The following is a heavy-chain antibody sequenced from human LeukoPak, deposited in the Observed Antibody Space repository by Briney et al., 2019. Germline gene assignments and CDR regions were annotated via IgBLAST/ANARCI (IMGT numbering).Heavy chain of an antibody. J-gene: IGHJ6*03. CDR2: ISAYSGDT. V-gene: IGHV1-18*04. CDR3: ARPITSSGTYYYYMVV. Sequence: ASVKVSCKASGYYFTSFGISWVRQAPGQGLEWMGWISAYSGDTNYAQSFQGRVTMTVDTSTTTLYMELRSLTSDDTAVYYCARPITSSGTYYYYMVVWGEGTPVTVSS. CDR1: GYYFTSFG. D-gene: IGHD3-10*01.